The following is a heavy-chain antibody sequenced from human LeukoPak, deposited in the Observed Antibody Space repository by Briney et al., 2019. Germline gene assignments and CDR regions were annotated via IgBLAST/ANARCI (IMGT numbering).Heavy chain of an antibody. CDR1: EFTFKNYG. J-gene: IGHJ5*02. CDR3: AKDLSYGSNWFDP. V-gene: IGHV3-33*06. CDR2: IWHDGSKA. D-gene: IGHD3-10*01. Sequence: GGSLRLSCAASEFTFKNYGMHWVRQAPGKGLEWVALIWHDGSKAYYADSVKGRFTISRDDSQNTLYLQMNSLRAEDTAVYFCAKDLSYGSNWFDPWGQGTLVTVSS.